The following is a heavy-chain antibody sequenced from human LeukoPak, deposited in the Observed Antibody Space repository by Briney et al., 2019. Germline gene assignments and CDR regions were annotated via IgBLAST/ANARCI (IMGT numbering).Heavy chain of an antibody. D-gene: IGHD6-13*01. V-gene: IGHV3-7*01. CDR3: ARDSSSWHHDAFDI. CDR1: GFIFPSYW. CDR2: IRPDGDER. J-gene: IGHJ3*02. Sequence: GGSLRLSCEASGFIFPSYWMSWVRQAPGKGLEWVAKIRPDGDERYYVDSVKGRFTISRNNANDSLYLQMTSLRAEDTGVYYCARDSSSWHHDAFDIWGRGTMVSVSS.